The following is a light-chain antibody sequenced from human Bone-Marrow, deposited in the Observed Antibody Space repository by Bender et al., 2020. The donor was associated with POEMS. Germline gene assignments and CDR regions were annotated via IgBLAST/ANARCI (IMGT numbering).Light chain of an antibody. CDR3: AVWDGSLNAMV. CDR1: NIGSKS. J-gene: IGLJ3*02. V-gene: IGLV3-21*02. Sequence: SYVLTQPPSVSVAPGETARIACGGNNIGSKSVHWYQQRPGQAPAVVLYDDSDRPSGIPERFTGSKSGTSASLAIIGLRSEDEADYYCAVWDGSLNAMVFGGGTKLTVL. CDR2: DDS.